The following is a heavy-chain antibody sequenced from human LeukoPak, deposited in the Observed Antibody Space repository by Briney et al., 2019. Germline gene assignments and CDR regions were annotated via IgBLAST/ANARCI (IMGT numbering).Heavy chain of an antibody. CDR2: IIPIFGTA. D-gene: IGHD3-9*01. J-gene: IGHJ6*03. V-gene: IGHV1-69*13. CDR3: ARVRGILTGYYLYYYYMDV. CDR1: GGTFSSYA. Sequence: SVKVSCKASGGTFSSYAISWVRQAPGQGLEWMGGIIPIFGTANYAQKFQGRVTITADESTSTAYMELSSLRSEDTAVYYCARVRGILTGYYLYYYYMDVWGKGTTVTVSS.